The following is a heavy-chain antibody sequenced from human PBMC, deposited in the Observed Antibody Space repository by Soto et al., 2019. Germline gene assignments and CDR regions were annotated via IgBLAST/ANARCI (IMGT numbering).Heavy chain of an antibody. CDR1: GYTFTSYD. CDR2: MNPNSGNT. J-gene: IGHJ3*02. Sequence: ASVKVSCKASGYTFTSYDINWVRQATGQGLEWMGWMNPNSGNTGYAQKFQGRVTMTRNTSISTAYMELSSLRSEDTAVYYCARVRDYYGSGSYYLDIWGQGTMVTVSS. V-gene: IGHV1-8*01. CDR3: ARVRDYYGSGSYYLDI. D-gene: IGHD3-10*01.